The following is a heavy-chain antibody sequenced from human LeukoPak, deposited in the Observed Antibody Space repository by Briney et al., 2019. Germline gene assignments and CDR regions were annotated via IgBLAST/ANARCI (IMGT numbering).Heavy chain of an antibody. Sequence: PGGSLRLSCAASGFTFSISSMNWVRQAPGKGLEWVSSISSSSSYIYYADSVKGRFTISRDNAKNSLYLQMNSLRAEDTAVYYCARGLGYWSGGCCRNWFDPWGQGTLVTVSS. CDR1: GFTFSISS. J-gene: IGHJ5*02. CDR2: ISSSSSYI. D-gene: IGHD2-15*01. V-gene: IGHV3-21*01. CDR3: ARGLGYWSGGCCRNWFDP.